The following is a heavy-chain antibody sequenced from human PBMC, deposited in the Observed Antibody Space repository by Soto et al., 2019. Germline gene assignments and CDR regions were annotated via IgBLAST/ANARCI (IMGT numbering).Heavy chain of an antibody. CDR3: ARVGNWNYVDYYYGMDV. Sequence: PSETLSLTCTVSGGSISSYYWSWIRQPAGKGLEWIGRIYTSGSTNYNPSLKSRVTMSVDTSKNQFSLKLSYVTAADTAVYYCARVGNWNYVDYYYGMDVWGQGTTVTVSS. CDR2: IYTSGST. J-gene: IGHJ6*02. V-gene: IGHV4-4*07. D-gene: IGHD1-7*01. CDR1: GGSISSYY.